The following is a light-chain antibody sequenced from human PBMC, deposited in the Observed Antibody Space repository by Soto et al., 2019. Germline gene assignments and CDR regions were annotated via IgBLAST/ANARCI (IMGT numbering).Light chain of an antibody. Sequence: DIQMTQSPSTLSASVGDSVTVTCRASQSISTWLAWYQQKPGRAPKLLIYDSSSLESGVPSRFSGSGSGTDFTLTISGLQPDDFATYCCQHYHTFSIAFGQVTRLDIK. CDR1: QSISTW. CDR2: DSS. J-gene: IGKJ5*01. V-gene: IGKV1-5*01. CDR3: QHYHTFSIA.